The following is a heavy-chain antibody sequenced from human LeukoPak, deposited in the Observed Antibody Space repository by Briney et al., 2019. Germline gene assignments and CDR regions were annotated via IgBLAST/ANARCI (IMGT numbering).Heavy chain of an antibody. J-gene: IGHJ3*02. CDR2: INHSGST. D-gene: IGHD3-22*01. CDR1: GGSFSGYY. Sequence: PSETLSLTCAIYGGSFSGYYWSWIRQPPGKGLEWIGEINHSGSTNYNPSLKGRVTISVDTSKNQFSLKLSSVTAADTAVYYCARDQAIVVVPSDAFDIWGQGTMVTVSS. CDR3: ARDQAIVVVPSDAFDI. V-gene: IGHV4-34*01.